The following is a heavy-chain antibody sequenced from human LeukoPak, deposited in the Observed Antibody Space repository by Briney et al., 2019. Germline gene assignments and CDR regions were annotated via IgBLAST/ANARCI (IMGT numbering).Heavy chain of an antibody. V-gene: IGHV3-66*01. J-gene: IGHJ6*02. D-gene: IGHD1-26*01. CDR1: GFTVSSNY. Sequence: HPGGSLRLSCAASGFTVSSNYMSWVRQAPGKGLEWVSVIYSGGSTYYADSVKGRFTISRDNSKNTLYLQMNSLRAEDTAVYYCARDHSGSYYYYNGMDVWGQGTTVTVSS. CDR2: IYSGGST. CDR3: ARDHSGSYYYYNGMDV.